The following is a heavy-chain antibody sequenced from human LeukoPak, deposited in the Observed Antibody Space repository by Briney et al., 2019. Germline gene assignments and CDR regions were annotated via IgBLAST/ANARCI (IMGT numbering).Heavy chain of an antibody. V-gene: IGHV3-21*04. CDR3: AKDERNWNYNLASQTYD. Sequence: GGSLRLSCVASGLTFRKYTMNWVRQAPGKGLEWVSSISNSGTFIYYADSVKGRFTVSRDNSKNTLYLQMSSLRAEDTAVYYCAKDERNWNYNLASQTYDWGQGTLVTVSS. J-gene: IGHJ4*02. D-gene: IGHD1-7*01. CDR2: ISNSGTFI. CDR1: GLTFRKYT.